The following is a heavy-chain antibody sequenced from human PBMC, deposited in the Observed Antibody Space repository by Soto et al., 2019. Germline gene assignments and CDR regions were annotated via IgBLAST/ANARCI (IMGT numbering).Heavy chain of an antibody. CDR2: INPSGDST. D-gene: IGHD3-16*02. J-gene: IGHJ4*02. CDR3: ARSYYDYVWGSYRSAHFDY. V-gene: IGHV1-46*01. Sequence: QVQLVQSGAEVKKPGASVKVSCKASGYTFTSYYMHWVRQAPGQGLEWMGIINPSGDSTSYAQKSXGRFTMTRDTXXSXVXTELSSLRSEDTAVYYCARSYYDYVWGSYRSAHFDYWGQGTLVTVSS. CDR1: GYTFTSYY.